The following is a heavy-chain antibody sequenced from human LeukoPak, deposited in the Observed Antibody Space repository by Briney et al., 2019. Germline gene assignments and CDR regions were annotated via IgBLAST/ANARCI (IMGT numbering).Heavy chain of an antibody. D-gene: IGHD2-15*01. CDR2: IRHDGSNK. J-gene: IGHJ3*02. V-gene: IGHV3-30*02. CDR1: GFIFNTYV. CDR3: AKDGGSDPDSFDI. Sequence: GGSLRLSCAASGFIFNTYVMHWVRQAPGKGLEWLAFIRHDGSNKNYADSVKGRFTISRDNTKNSLYLQMNSLRAEDTAVYYCAKDGGSDPDSFDIWGQGTMVTVSS.